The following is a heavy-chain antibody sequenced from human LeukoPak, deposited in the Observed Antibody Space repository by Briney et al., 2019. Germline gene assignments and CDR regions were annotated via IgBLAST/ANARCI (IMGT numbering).Heavy chain of an antibody. CDR3: ARAGYYDGSTFDY. Sequence: GGSLRLSCAAPGFTFIDNYMTWIRQAPGKGREWVSYIISSGSNTYYADSVKGRFTISRDNAKKSLYLQMNSLRAEDTAVYYCARAGYYDGSTFDYWGQGTLVTVSS. CDR1: GFTFIDNY. V-gene: IGHV3-11*01. D-gene: IGHD3-22*01. CDR2: IISSGSNT. J-gene: IGHJ4*02.